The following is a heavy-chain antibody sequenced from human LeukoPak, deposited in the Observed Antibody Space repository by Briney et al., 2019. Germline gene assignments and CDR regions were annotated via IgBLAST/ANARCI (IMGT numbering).Heavy chain of an antibody. CDR1: GFAFTSSA. V-gene: IGHV1-58*02. Sequence: TSVKVSCKASGFAFTSSAMQWVRQARGQRLEWIGWIVVGSGNTNYAQKFQERVTITRDMSTSTAYMELSSLRSEDTAVYYCAAECMTQDAFDIWGQGTMVTVS. CDR2: IVVGSGNT. CDR3: AAECMTQDAFDI. J-gene: IGHJ3*02.